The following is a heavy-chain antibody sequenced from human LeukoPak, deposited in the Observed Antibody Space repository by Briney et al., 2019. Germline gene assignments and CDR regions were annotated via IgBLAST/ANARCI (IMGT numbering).Heavy chain of an antibody. CDR3: ARDRAVVNAIGGVFDM. D-gene: IGHD2-21*01. J-gene: IGHJ3*02. Sequence: SETLSLTCTVSGASITTYYWTWIRQPAGKGLEWIGRISTSGSSHYNPSLKSRVTMSIGTPKIQISLKLSSVTAADTAVYYCARDRAVVNAIGGVFDMFGQGTMVTVSS. CDR2: ISTSGSS. V-gene: IGHV4-4*07. CDR1: GASITTYY.